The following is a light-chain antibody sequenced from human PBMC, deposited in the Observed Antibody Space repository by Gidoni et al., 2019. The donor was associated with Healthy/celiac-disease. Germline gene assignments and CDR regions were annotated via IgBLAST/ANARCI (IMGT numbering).Light chain of an antibody. CDR2: GAS. CDR1: QSVSSN. Sequence: EIVMTQSPAPLSVSPGERATLSCRASQSVSSNLAWYQQKPGQAPRLLIYGASTRATGIPARFSGSGSGTEFTLTISSLQSEDFAVYYCQQYNNWPPAGTFGQGTKVEIK. V-gene: IGKV3-15*01. J-gene: IGKJ1*01. CDR3: QQYNNWPPAGT.